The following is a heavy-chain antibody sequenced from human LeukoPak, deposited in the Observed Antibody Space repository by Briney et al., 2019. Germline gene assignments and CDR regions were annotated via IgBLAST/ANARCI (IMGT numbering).Heavy chain of an antibody. Sequence: PSETLSLTCTVSGGSISSRNYYWGWIRQPPGRGLEWIGSFFYGVSTYYNPSLKSRVTISADTSRNQFSLKLSSVTAADTAVYYCARGAMEAFDIWGQGTMVTVSS. V-gene: IGHV4-39*07. J-gene: IGHJ3*02. CDR1: GGSISSRNYY. CDR2: FFYGVST. D-gene: IGHD1-1*01. CDR3: ARGAMEAFDI.